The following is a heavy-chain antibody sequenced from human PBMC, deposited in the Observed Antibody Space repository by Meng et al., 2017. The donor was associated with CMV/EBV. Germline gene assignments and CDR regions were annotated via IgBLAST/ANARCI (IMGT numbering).Heavy chain of an antibody. CDR2: INPNSGGT. J-gene: IGHJ4*02. Sequence: ASVKVSCKASGYTFTGYYMHWVRQAPGQGLEWMGWINPNSGGTNYAQKFQSRVTMARDTSISTAYMELSRLRSDDTAVYYCARDSDSSGYLDWGQGTLVTVSS. V-gene: IGHV1-2*02. D-gene: IGHD3-22*01. CDR1: GYTFTGYY. CDR3: ARDSDSSGYLD.